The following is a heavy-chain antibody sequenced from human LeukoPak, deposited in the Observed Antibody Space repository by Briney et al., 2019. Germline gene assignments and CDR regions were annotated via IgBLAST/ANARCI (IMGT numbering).Heavy chain of an antibody. J-gene: IGHJ4*02. D-gene: IGHD3-10*01. CDR3: ARDSLDYYGSGSYSCDY. Sequence: GASVKVSCKASGGTFSSYAISWVRQAPGQGLEWMGGIIPIFGTANYAQKFQGRVTITADKSTSTAYMELSSLRSEDTAVYYCARDSLDYYGSGSYSCDYWGQGTLVTVSS. CDR2: IIPIFGTA. CDR1: GGTFSSYA. V-gene: IGHV1-69*06.